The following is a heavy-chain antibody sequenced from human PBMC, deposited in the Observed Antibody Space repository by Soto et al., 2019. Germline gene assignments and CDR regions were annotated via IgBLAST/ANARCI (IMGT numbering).Heavy chain of an antibody. V-gene: IGHV3-30*18. CDR2: ISHGATRK. CDR1: RFTFSDYG. J-gene: IGHJ4*02. CDR3: AKDWVGGSNRYQLDY. D-gene: IGHD4-4*01. Sequence: GGSLRLCCAASRFTFSDYGMHWVRLAPGKGLEWVAGISHGATRKSYSDSVKGRFIISRDNSKKMLYLQLNSLRREDTAVYYCAKDWVGGSNRYQLDYWGRGTLVTVSS.